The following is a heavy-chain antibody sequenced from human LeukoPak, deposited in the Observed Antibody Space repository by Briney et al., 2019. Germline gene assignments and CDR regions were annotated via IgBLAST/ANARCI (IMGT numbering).Heavy chain of an antibody. J-gene: IGHJ4*02. V-gene: IGHV3-30-3*01. CDR3: ARYCSSTSCYPW. Sequence: GGSLRLSCAASGFTFSSYALHWVRQAPGKGLEWVAVISYDGSNKYYADSVKGRFTISRDNSKNTLYLQMNSLRAEDTAVYYCARYCSSTSCYPWWGQGTLVTVSS. CDR2: ISYDGSNK. CDR1: GFTFSSYA. D-gene: IGHD2-2*01.